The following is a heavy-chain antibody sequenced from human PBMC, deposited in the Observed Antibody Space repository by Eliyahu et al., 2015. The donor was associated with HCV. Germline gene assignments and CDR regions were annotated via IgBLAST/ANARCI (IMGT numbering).Heavy chain of an antibody. Sequence: QVQLVESGGGVVQPGRSLRLSCAASGFTFSSYGXXWVRQXPGKGLGGVAGLWDDGSNKYYADSVKGRFTISRDNSKNTLYLQMNSLRAEDTAVYYCARDFVSNGFDPWGQGTLVTVSS. CDR2: LWDDGSNK. D-gene: IGHD6-6*01. CDR3: ARDFVSNGFDP. J-gene: IGHJ5*02. CDR1: GFTFSSYG. V-gene: IGHV3-33*01.